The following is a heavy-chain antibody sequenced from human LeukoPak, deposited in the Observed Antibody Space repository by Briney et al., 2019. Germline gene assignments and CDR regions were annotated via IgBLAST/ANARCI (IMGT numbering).Heavy chain of an antibody. J-gene: IGHJ3*02. Sequence: GGSLRLSCAASGFTVSSNYMSWVRQAPGKGLEWVAIISHDGGIEYYADSVKGRFTISRDNSKNTLYLQMNSLRPEDTAVYYCLRDDPDYGSGDDAFDIWGQGTMVTVSS. V-gene: IGHV3-30-3*01. CDR3: LRDDPDYGSGDDAFDI. D-gene: IGHD3-10*01. CDR2: ISHDGGIE. CDR1: GFTVSSNY.